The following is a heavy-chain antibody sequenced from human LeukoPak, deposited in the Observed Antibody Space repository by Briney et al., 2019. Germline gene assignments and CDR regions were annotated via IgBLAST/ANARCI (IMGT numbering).Heavy chain of an antibody. CDR1: GFTFSSYS. CDR2: ISSSSSTI. CDR3: ERDGGYGDSADAFDI. D-gene: IGHD4-17*01. V-gene: IGHV3-48*04. J-gene: IGHJ3*02. Sequence: GGSLRLSCAASGFTFSSYSMNWVRQAPGKGLEWVSYISSSSSTIYYADSVKGRFTISRDNDKNSLYLQMSSLRAEDTAVYYCERDGGYGDSADAFDIWGQGTMVTVSS.